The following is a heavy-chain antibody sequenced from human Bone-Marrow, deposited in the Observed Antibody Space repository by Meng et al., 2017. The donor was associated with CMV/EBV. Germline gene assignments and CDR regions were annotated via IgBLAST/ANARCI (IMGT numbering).Heavy chain of an antibody. V-gene: IGHV1-69*10. J-gene: IGHJ4*02. CDR3: ARGFGVVTAYFDY. CDR1: GGTFSSYA. D-gene: IGHD3-3*01. Sequence: SVKVSCKASGGTFSSYAISWVRQAPGQGLEWMGGIIPILGIANYAQKFQGRVTITADKSTSTANMELSSLRSEDTAVYYCARGFGVVTAYFDYWGQGTLVTVSS. CDR2: IIPILGIA.